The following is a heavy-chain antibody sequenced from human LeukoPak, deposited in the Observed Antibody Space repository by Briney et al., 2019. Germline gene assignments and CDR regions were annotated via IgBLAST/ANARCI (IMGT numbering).Heavy chain of an antibody. D-gene: IGHD3-10*01. CDR2: IYHSGST. CDR3: ARDLRVDPTYYYGSGSYYPPTGYYMDV. J-gene: IGHJ6*03. CDR1: GYSISSGYY. V-gene: IGHV4-38-2*02. Sequence: SETLSLTCTVSGYSISSGYYWGWIRQPPGKGLEWIGSIYHSGSTYYNPSLKSRVTISVDTSKNQFSLKLSSVTAADTAVYYCARDLRVDPTYYYGSGSYYPPTGYYMDVWGKGTTVTISS.